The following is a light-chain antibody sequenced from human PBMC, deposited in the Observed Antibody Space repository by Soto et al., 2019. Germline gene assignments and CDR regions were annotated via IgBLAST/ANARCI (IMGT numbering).Light chain of an antibody. CDR2: AAS. Sequence: DIQMTQSPSSLSASVGDRVTITCRASQGISTYLNWYQQKPGKAPKLLIYAASSLQSGVTSRFSGSESETDFTLTISSLQPEDFANYSCQQSYSTTWTFGQGTKVEIK. CDR1: QGISTY. CDR3: QQSYSTTWT. V-gene: IGKV1-39*01. J-gene: IGKJ1*01.